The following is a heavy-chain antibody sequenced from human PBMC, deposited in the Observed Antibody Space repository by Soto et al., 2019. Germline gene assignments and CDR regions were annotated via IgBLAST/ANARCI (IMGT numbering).Heavy chain of an antibody. D-gene: IGHD6-19*01. V-gene: IGHV1-69*01. J-gene: IGHJ6*02. Sequence: QVQLVQSGAEVKKPGSSVKVSCKASGGTFSSYAISWVRQAPGQGLEWMGGIIPIFGTANYAQKFQGRVTITADESTSTAYMELRSLRSEDTAVYYCERDRSGSGLPWGYYYGMDVWGQGTTVNVSS. CDR2: IIPIFGTA. CDR3: ERDRSGSGLPWGYYYGMDV. CDR1: GGTFSSYA.